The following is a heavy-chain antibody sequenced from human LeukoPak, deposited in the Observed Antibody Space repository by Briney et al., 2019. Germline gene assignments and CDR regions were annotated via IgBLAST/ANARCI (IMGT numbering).Heavy chain of an antibody. CDR3: ARRADLNWYFDL. CDR1: GGSISTYY. Sequence: SETLSLTCTVSGGSISTYYWNWIRQPPGKGLEWIGYIYYSGSTNYNPSLKSRVTISVDTSKNLFSLKLSSVTAADTAVYYCARRADLNWYFDLWGRGTLVTVSS. D-gene: IGHD3/OR15-3a*01. V-gene: IGHV4-59*08. CDR2: IYYSGST. J-gene: IGHJ2*01.